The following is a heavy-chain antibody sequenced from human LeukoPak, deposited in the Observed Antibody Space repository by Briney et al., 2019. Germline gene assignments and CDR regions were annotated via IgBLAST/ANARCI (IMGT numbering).Heavy chain of an antibody. V-gene: IGHV3-30*18. CDR3: AKGVAFGVVIMGDY. CDR1: GFTFSSYG. CDR2: ISYDGSNK. D-gene: IGHD3-3*01. Sequence: GGSLRLSCAASGFTFSSYGMHWVRQAPGKGLEWVAVISYDGSNKYYADSVKGRFTISRDNSKNTLYLQMNSLRAEDTAVYYCAKGVAFGVVIMGDYWGQGTLVTVPS. J-gene: IGHJ4*02.